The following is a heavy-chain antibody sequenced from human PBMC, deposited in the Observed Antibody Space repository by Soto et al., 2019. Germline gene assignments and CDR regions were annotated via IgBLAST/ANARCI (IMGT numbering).Heavy chain of an antibody. CDR1: GGSFTSNNW. Sequence: KPSETLSLTCAVSGGSFTSNNWWTWVRQPPGQGLEWIGEIYRTGSTNYNPSLKSRVTTSLDKSENQFSLKVTSLTAADTAVYYCASRDPGTSVDYWGQGTLVNVSS. J-gene: IGHJ4*02. D-gene: IGHD1-7*01. V-gene: IGHV4-4*02. CDR3: ASRDPGTSVDY. CDR2: IYRTGST.